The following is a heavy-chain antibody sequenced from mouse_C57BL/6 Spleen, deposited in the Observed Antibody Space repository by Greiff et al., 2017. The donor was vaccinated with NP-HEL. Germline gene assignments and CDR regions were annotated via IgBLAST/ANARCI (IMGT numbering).Heavy chain of an antibody. V-gene: IGHV1-61*01. D-gene: IGHD6-1*01. J-gene: IGHJ4*01. Sequence: QVQLQQPGAELVRPGSSVKLSCKASGYTFTSYWMDWVKQRPGQGLEWIGNIYPSDSGTHYNQKFKYKATLTVDKSSSTAYMQLSSLTSEDSAIYYCARECYDAMDYWGQGTSVTVSS. CDR3: ARECYDAMDY. CDR2: IYPSDSGT. CDR1: GYTFTSYW.